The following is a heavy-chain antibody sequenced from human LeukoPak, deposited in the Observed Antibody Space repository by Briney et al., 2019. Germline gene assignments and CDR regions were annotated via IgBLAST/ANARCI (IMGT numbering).Heavy chain of an antibody. CDR2: IYPGGNK. J-gene: IGHJ3*02. CDR1: GFTVSSNY. Sequence: GGSLRLSCAASGFTVSSNYMSWVRQAPGKGLEWVSVIYPGGNKYYTDSVKGRFTISRDNSKNTVYLQMNSLRAEDTALYYCASPSSGKSFDIWGQGTIVTVSS. CDR3: ASPSSGKSFDI. V-gene: IGHV3-53*01. D-gene: IGHD6-19*01.